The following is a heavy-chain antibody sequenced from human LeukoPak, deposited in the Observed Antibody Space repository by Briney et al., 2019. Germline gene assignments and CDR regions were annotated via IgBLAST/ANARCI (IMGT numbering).Heavy chain of an antibody. D-gene: IGHD6-6*01. CDR3: ARDYEIAVRYDCFDP. V-gene: IGHV1-18*01. CDR2: ISGYNGET. CDR1: GYTFSNFG. Sequence: GASVKVSCKAAGYTFSNFGISWVRQAPGQGLEWMGWISGYNGETNYAQKFQGRVTMTTDTSANTAYMEVRSLRSDVTAVYYCARDYEIAVRYDCFDPWGQGTLVIVSS. J-gene: IGHJ5*02.